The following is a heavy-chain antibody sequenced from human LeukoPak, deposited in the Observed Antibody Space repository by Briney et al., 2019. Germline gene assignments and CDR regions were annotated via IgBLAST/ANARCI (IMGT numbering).Heavy chain of an antibody. CDR2: IYYSGPT. CDR3: ARHGHFGSGSNYQPSFDF. V-gene: IGHV4-59*08. CDR1: GGSMSPYY. D-gene: IGHD3-10*01. J-gene: IGHJ4*02. Sequence: SETLSLTCTVSGGSMSPYYWSWLRQSPGKGLEWIAYIYYSGPTSYNPSLKSRVTISVDTSKNQFSLNLSSVTAADTAVYYCARHGHFGSGSNYQPSFDFWGQGTLVSVSA.